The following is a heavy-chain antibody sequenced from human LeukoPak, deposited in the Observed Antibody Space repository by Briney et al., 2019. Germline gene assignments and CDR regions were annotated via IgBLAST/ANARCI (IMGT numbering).Heavy chain of an antibody. J-gene: IGHJ2*01. CDR1: GGSISSYY. CDR3: TRHGRPVGTDWYFDL. V-gene: IGHV4-59*08. CDR2: ISYSGYT. Sequence: SETLSLTCTVSGGSISSYYWSWLRQPPGKGLEWVGYISYSGYTNYNSSLKSRVTISVDTSKNQFSLKLSSVTAADTAVYYCTRHGRPVGTDWYFDLWGRGTLVTVSS. D-gene: IGHD6-6*01.